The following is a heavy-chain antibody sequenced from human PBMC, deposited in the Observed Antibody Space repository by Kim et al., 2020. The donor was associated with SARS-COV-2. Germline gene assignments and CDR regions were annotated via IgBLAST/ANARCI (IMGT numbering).Heavy chain of an antibody. Sequence: GGSLRLSCAASGFTFDDYAMHWVRQTPGKGLEWVSCISWNSGSMDYADSAKGRFTISIDNAKNSLYLQMNSLRVEDTALYYCAKDRGYSARAIDYWGQGTLVTVSS. D-gene: IGHD5-18*01. CDR3: AKDRGYSARAIDY. CDR1: GFTFDDYA. V-gene: IGHV3-9*01. CDR2: ISWNSGSM. J-gene: IGHJ4*02.